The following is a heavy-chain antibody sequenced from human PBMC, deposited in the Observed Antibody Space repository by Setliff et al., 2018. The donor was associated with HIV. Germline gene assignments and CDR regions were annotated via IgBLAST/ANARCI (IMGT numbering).Heavy chain of an antibody. CDR1: GYTFINYH. J-gene: IGHJ4*02. CDR3: ATDRTQTGINMVRGRIVDPARYPLDY. V-gene: IGHV1-18*01. D-gene: IGHD3-10*01. CDR2: ISASSVNT. Sequence: ASVKVSCKASGYTFINYHITWVRQAPGQGLEWVGSISASSVNTNYTQGRVTMTTDTSTGTAYMELSSLRSDDTAVYYCATDRTQTGINMVRGRIVDPARYPLDYWGQGTLVTVSS.